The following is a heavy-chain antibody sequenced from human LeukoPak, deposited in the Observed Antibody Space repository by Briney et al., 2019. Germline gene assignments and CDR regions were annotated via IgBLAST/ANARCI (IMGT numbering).Heavy chain of an antibody. CDR3: AREGQIVVVTAIYFDN. CDR1: GYTFTSYY. Sequence: GASVKVSCKASGYTFTSYYIHWVRQAPGQGLEWMGTINPSGGSTSYAHNFQGRVTMTRDTSTSTVYMELSSLKYEDTAVYYCAREGQIVVVTAIYFDNWGQGTLVTVSS. V-gene: IGHV1-46*01. D-gene: IGHD2-21*02. J-gene: IGHJ4*02. CDR2: INPSGGST.